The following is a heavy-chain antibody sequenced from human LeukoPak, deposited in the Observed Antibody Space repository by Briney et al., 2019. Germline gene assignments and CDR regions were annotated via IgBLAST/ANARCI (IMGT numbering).Heavy chain of an antibody. CDR1: GGSISSYY. V-gene: IGHV4-59*08. CDR3: ARPGAVRGDSYYPMDV. D-gene: IGHD3-10*01. Sequence: KPSETLSLTCTVSGGSISSYYWSWIRQPPGKGLEWIGYIYYSGSTNYSPSLKSRVTISVDTSKNQFSLKLSSVTAADTAVYYCARPGAVRGDSYYPMDVWGQGTTVTVSS. J-gene: IGHJ6*02. CDR2: IYYSGST.